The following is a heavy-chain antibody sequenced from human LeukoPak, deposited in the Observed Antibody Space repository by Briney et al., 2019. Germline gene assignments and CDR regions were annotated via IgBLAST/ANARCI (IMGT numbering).Heavy chain of an antibody. CDR2: ISSSGSTI. D-gene: IGHD4-23*01. Sequence: GGSLRLSCAASGFTFSDYYMSWIRQAPGKGLEWVSYISSSGSTIHYADSVKGRFTISRDNAKNSLYLQMNSLRAEDTAVYYCARDDYGGYYYYGMDVWGQGTTVTVSS. CDR3: ARDDYGGYYYYGMDV. V-gene: IGHV3-11*01. CDR1: GFTFSDYY. J-gene: IGHJ6*02.